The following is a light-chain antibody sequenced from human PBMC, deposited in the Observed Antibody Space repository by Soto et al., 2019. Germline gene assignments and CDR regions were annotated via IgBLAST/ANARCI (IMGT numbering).Light chain of an antibody. Sequence: DIQMTQSPSSLSASVGDRVTITCRASQSIISYLNWYQQKPGKAPRLLIYAASSLQSGVPSRFSGSGSGTDFTLTISSLQPEDFATYYCQQSYSTPSTFGQGTRLAIK. CDR1: QSIISY. CDR3: QQSYSTPST. J-gene: IGKJ5*01. V-gene: IGKV1-39*01. CDR2: AAS.